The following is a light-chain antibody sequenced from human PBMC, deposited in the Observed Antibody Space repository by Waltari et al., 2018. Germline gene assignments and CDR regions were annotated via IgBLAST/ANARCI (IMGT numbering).Light chain of an antibody. CDR2: GAS. V-gene: IGKV3-20*01. J-gene: IGKJ1*01. CDR1: QSVSRF. CDR3: QKYDRLPAT. Sequence: IVLTQSTGTLSLSPGERGTLSCRGSQSVSRFLAWYQQKPGQAPRLLIYGASTMATRIPDRLSGSGSGTDFSLTISRLEPEDFALYYCQKYDRLPATFGQGTKVEIK.